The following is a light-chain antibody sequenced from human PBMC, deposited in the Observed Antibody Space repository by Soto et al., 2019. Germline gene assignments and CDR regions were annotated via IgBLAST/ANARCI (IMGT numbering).Light chain of an antibody. CDR1: HIIDTY. Sequence: DIQMTQSPSSLSASVGDRVTITCRSSHIIDTYLNWYQQRPGKAPKLLIYAASTLQSGVPSRFSGSGSGTDFTLTIASLQPEDSATYFGQQSSSTPYTFAQGTKLEI. V-gene: IGKV1-39*01. CDR2: AAS. CDR3: QQSSSTPYT. J-gene: IGKJ2*01.